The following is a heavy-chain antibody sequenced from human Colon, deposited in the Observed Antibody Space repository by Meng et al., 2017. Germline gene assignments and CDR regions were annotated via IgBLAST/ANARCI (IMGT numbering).Heavy chain of an antibody. J-gene: IGHJ4*02. CDR1: RYSFTSYG. Sequence: QVHLVQSGAELKKPGASVKVSCQASRYSFTSYGMHWLRQAPGQRPEWMGWIYTADGNRRYSQRFQDRLTITSDTFARTAYMELSSLRSEDTAVYFCARDERGGPYYFDYWGQGTLVTVSS. CDR2: IYTADGNR. CDR3: ARDERGGPYYFDY. V-gene: IGHV1-3*04.